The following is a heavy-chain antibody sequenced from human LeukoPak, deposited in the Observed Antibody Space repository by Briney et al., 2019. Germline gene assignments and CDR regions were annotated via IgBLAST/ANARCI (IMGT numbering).Heavy chain of an antibody. CDR2: IYYTGST. D-gene: IGHD3-10*01. CDR3: ASRTRFGELRFDY. Sequence: SETLSLTCTVSGGSISTSSYYWGWIREPPGKGLEWIGSIYYTGSTYYNPSLNSRVTVSVDTSKNQFSLKLSSVTAADTAVYYCASRTRFGELRFDYWGQGTLVTVSS. V-gene: IGHV4-39*01. CDR1: GGSISTSSYY. J-gene: IGHJ4*02.